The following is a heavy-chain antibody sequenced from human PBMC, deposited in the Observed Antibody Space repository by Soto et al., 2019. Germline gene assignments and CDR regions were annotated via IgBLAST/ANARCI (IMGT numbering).Heavy chain of an antibody. Sequence: SQTLSLTCTVSGGSITSDNWSWIRQPAGKGLEWLGRIYFSGSFNYNPSLKGRVTMSIDRSKNQVSLNLRSVTAADTAVYYCASGHSSGWPTNWFDPWGQGTLVTVSS. CDR2: IYFSGSF. CDR1: GGSITSDN. CDR3: ASGHSSGWPTNWFDP. D-gene: IGHD6-19*01. V-gene: IGHV4-4*07. J-gene: IGHJ5*02.